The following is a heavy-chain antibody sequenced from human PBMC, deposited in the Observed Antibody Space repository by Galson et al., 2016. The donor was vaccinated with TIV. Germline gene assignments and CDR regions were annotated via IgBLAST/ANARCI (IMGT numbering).Heavy chain of an antibody. CDR2: INHFRSS. J-gene: IGHJ3*02. V-gene: IGHV4-34*01. D-gene: IGHD2-21*01. Sequence: SETLSLTCGVYGGSVSGYYWGWFRQPPGKGLEWIGEINHFRSSNYNPSLKSRLTISIDTPRKQFSLSLRSVTTADTAGYYCARTARCVVEPGPMLAFDIWGQGTMVSVSS. CDR1: GGSVSGYY. CDR3: ARTARCVVEPGPMLAFDI.